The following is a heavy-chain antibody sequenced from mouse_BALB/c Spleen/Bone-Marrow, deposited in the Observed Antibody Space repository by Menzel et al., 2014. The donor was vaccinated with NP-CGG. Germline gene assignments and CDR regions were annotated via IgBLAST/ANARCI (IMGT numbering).Heavy chain of an antibody. J-gene: IGHJ2*01. CDR1: GFSLFSYG. Sequence: VKLQESGPGQVQPSQSLSITCTVSGFSLFSYGVHWVRQSPGKGLEWLGVIWGGGNTDYNTAFISRLNISKDNSKSLVFFRMNSLQTNDTAIYYCARMDFYGGYWGQGTTLTVSS. CDR3: ARMDFYGGY. V-gene: IGHV2-2*02. CDR2: IWGGGNT. D-gene: IGHD1-1*01.